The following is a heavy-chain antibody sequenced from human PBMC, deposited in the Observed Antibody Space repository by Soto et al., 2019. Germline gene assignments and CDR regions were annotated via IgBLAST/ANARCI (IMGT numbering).Heavy chain of an antibody. J-gene: IGHJ6*03. CDR1: GGSFSGYY. V-gene: IGHV4-34*01. CDR3: ARRRYYGSGSYYNFYYYYYMDV. D-gene: IGHD3-10*01. CDR2: INHSGST. Sequence: SETLSLTCAVYGGSFSGYYWSWLRQPSGKGLEWIGEINHSGSTNYNPSLKSRVTISVDASKNQFSLKLSSVTAADTAVYYCARRRYYGSGSYYNFYYYYYMDVWGKGTTVT.